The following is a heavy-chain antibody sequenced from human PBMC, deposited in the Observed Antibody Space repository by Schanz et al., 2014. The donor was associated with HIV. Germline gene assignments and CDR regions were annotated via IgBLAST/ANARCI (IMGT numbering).Heavy chain of an antibody. CDR3: AKPEYDSRGNSQSHFDS. V-gene: IGHV3-23*01. Sequence: EVQLLESGGGLEQPGGSLRLSCAASGFNFNNYAMTWVRQAPGKGLAGVPSIRKTGGRTYYADSVNGRFTISRDNSKNTLYLQMTTLRTEDTAVYYCAKPEYDSRGNSQSHFDSWGQGTLVTVSS. J-gene: IGHJ4*02. D-gene: IGHD3-22*01. CDR2: IRKTGGRT. CDR1: GFNFNNYA.